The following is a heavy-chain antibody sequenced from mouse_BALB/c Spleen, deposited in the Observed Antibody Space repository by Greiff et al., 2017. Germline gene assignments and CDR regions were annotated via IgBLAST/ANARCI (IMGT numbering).Heavy chain of an antibody. CDR1: GFSLTSYG. CDR3: AREDYRYERFAY. J-gene: IGHJ3*01. CDR2: IWAGGST. D-gene: IGHD2-14*01. V-gene: IGHV2-9*02. Sequence: QVQLQQSGPGLVAPSQSLSITCTVSGFSLTSYGVHWVRQPPGKGLEWLGVIWAGGSTNYNSALMSRLSISKDNSKSQVFLKMNSLQTDDTAMYYCAREDYRYERFAYWGQGTLVTVSA.